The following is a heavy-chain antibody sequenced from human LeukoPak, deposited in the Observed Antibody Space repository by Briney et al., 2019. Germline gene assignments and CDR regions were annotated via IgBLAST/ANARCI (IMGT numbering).Heavy chain of an antibody. Sequence: SETLSLSCAVSGFSLSSGYYWGWIRQPPEKGREWIGNIYHSGSTYYNPSLKSRLTISVDTSKNHFPLKLNSVTAADTAVYYCARSGLGSGYYYLDVWGKGTTVTVS. J-gene: IGHJ6*03. V-gene: IGHV4-38-2*01. CDR3: ARSGLGSGYYYLDV. CDR1: GFSLSSGYY. CDR2: IYHSGST. D-gene: IGHD2-15*01.